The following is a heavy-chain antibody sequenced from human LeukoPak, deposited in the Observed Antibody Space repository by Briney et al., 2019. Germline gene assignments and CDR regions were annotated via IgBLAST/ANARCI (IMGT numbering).Heavy chain of an antibody. CDR3: VKGRISEDGLDF. V-gene: IGHV3-23*01. CDR1: GFTFSRSA. J-gene: IGHJ4*02. D-gene: IGHD6-13*01. CDR2: ISSSGNT. Sequence: GSLRLSCAASGFTFSRSAMTWVRQTPGKGLDWVSGISSSGNTYYADSVKGRFTISRDNSKNMLYLQMNSLRAEDTAVYYCVKGRISEDGLDFWGQGTLVTVSS.